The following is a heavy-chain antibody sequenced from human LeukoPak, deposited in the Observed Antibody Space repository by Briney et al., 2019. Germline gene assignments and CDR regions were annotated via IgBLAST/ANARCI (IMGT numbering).Heavy chain of an antibody. Sequence: SETLSLTCTVSGGSIGSYYWSWIRQPPGKGLEWIGYIYDSGSTNYNLSLKSRVTISVDTSKNQLSLKLSSVTAADTAVYYCACLTTADAFDIWGQGTMVTVSS. J-gene: IGHJ3*02. D-gene: IGHD3-22*01. CDR3: ACLTTADAFDI. CDR2: IYDSGST. V-gene: IGHV4-59*01. CDR1: GGSIGSYY.